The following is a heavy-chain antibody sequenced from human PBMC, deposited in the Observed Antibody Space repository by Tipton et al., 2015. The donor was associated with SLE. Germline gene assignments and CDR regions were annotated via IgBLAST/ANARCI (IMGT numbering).Heavy chain of an antibody. CDR3: AREDEGYDTYYYYYGMDV. D-gene: IGHD5-12*01. CDR1: GGPFSGYY. Sequence: TLSLTCAVYGGPFSGYYWSWIRQPPGKGLGWIGEINHSGSTNYNPSLKSRVTMSVDTSKNQFSLKLSSVTAADTAVYYCAREDEGYDTYYYYYGMDVWGQGTTVTVSS. CDR2: INHSGST. V-gene: IGHV4-34*01. J-gene: IGHJ6*02.